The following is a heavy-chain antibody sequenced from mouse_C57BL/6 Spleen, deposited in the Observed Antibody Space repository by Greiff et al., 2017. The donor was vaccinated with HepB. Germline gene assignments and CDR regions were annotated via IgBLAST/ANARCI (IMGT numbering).Heavy chain of an antibody. J-gene: IGHJ3*01. V-gene: IGHV2-6*01. CDR3: ASDYDYDRGLAH. D-gene: IGHD2-4*01. CDR1: GFSFTSYG. CDR2: IWGVGST. Sequence: VQLQESGPGLVAPSQSLSITCTVSGFSFTSYGVDWVRQSPGKGLEWLGVIWGVGSTNYNSALKSRLSISKDNSKSQVFLKMNSMQTEDTAMYYSASDYDYDRGLAHWGQGTLVTVSS.